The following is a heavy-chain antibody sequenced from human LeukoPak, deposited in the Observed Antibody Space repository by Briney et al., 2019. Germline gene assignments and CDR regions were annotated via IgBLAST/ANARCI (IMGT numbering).Heavy chain of an antibody. J-gene: IGHJ4*02. Sequence: SETLSPTCTVSGGSISSSSYYWGWIRQPPGKGLEWIGSIYYSGSTYYNPSLKSRVTISVDTSKNQFSLKLSSVTAADTAVYYCARDWWELLLDYWGQGTLVTVSS. CDR1: GGSISSSSYY. D-gene: IGHD1-26*01. CDR2: IYYSGST. CDR3: ARDWWELLLDY. V-gene: IGHV4-39*07.